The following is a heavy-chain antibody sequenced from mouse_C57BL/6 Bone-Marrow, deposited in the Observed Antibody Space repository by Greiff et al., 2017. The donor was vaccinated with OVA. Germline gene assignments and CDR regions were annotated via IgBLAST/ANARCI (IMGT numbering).Heavy chain of an antibody. CDR1: GFSLTSYG. CDR2: IWSGGST. V-gene: IGHV2-2*01. Sequence: VQGVESGPGLVQPSQSLSITCTVSGFSLTSYGVHWVRQSPGKGLEWLGVIWSGGSTDYNAAFISRLIISTDNSTSQVLFIKNSMQADDTAIYYCARKYDGSSPFDDWGKGTLVTVSA. J-gene: IGHJ3*01. CDR3: ARKYDGSSPFDD. D-gene: IGHD1-1*01.